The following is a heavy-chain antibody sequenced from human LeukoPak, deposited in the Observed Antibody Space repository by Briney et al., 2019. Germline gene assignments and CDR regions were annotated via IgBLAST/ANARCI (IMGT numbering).Heavy chain of an antibody. CDR2: ISSSGSTI. CDR1: GFTFSSYE. J-gene: IGHJ4*02. D-gene: IGHD6-6*01. V-gene: IGHV3-48*03. CDR3: ARDIAARPFDY. Sequence: TGGSQRLSCAASGFTFSSYEMNWVRQAPGKGLEWVSYISSSGSTIYYADSVKGRFTISRDNAKNSLYLQMNSLRAEDTAVYYCARDIAARPFDYWGQGTLVTVSS.